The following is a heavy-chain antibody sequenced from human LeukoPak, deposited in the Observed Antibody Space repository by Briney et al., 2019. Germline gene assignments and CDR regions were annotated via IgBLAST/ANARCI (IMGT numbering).Heavy chain of an antibody. V-gene: IGHV3-21*06. CDR3: ARYSDTGYSSSWYSTPFDY. Sequence: GGSLRLSCAASGFTFRSYSMKWVRQAPGKGLEWVSSISSSSSYIYYADSVKGRFTISRDNAKNLLYLQVNSLRAEDTAVYYCARYSDTGYSSSWYSTPFDYWGQGTLVTVSS. CDR1: GFTFRSYS. D-gene: IGHD6-13*01. J-gene: IGHJ4*02. CDR2: ISSSSSYI.